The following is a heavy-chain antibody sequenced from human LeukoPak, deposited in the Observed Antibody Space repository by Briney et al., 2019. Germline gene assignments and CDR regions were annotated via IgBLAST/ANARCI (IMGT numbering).Heavy chain of an antibody. CDR3: ACVVPAAMDFDY. D-gene: IGHD2-2*01. J-gene: IGHJ4*02. CDR1: GGTFSSYA. CDR2: IIPILGIA. V-gene: IGHV1-69*04. Sequence: ASVKVSCKASGGTFSSYAISWVRQAPGQGLEWMGRIIPILGIANYAQKFQGRVTITADKSTSTAYMELSSLRSKDTAVYYCACVVPAAMDFDYWGQGTLVTVSS.